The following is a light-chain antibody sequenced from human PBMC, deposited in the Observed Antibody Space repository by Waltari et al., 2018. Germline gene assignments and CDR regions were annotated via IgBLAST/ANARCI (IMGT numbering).Light chain of an antibody. V-gene: IGLV1-44*01. J-gene: IGLJ3*02. CDR3: AAWDDSLNAWV. CDR1: PSNIGINP. CDR2: SNN. Sequence: QSELTQPPSASGTPGQRVIISCSGSPSNIGINPVNWYYQLAGTAPKLLIHSNNQRPSGVPDRFSGSKSGTSASLAITGLQSEDEAEYHCAAWDDSLNAWVFGGGTKLTVL.